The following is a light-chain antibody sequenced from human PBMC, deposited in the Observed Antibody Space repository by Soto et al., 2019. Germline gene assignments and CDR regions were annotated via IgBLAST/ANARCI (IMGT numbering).Light chain of an antibody. Sequence: QPVLTQSPSASASLGASVKLTCTLSSGHSSYAIAWHQQQPEKGPRYLMKLNSDGSHSKGDGIPDRFSGSSSGAERYLTISSLQSEDEADYYCQTWVTGIQVLGGGTKLTVL. V-gene: IGLV4-69*01. CDR1: SGHSSYA. CDR3: QTWVTGIQV. J-gene: IGLJ3*02. CDR2: LNSDGSH.